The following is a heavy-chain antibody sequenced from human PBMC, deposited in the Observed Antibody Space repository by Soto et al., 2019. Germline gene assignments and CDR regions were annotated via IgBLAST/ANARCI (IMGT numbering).Heavy chain of an antibody. CDR3: ARGQRRSDWFDP. V-gene: IGHV4-4*07. Sequence: QVHLQESGPGLVKPSETLSLTCSVSGASMSSYYWTWIRQPAGKGLEWIGRIYSSGGTHYNPSLKSPVAISLDTSKNQCALRLNSVTAADTAVYYCARGQRRSDWFDPWGQGTLVTVSS. J-gene: IGHJ5*02. CDR1: GASMSSYY. D-gene: IGHD2-2*01. CDR2: IYSSGGT.